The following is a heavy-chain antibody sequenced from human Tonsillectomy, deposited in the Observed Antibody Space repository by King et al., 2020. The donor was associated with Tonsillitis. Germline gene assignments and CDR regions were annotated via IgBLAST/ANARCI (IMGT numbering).Heavy chain of an antibody. J-gene: IGHJ4*02. CDR1: GFTFDDYA. CDR2: ISWNGGNI. CDR3: AKGFSGQLRAAVDY. V-gene: IGHV3-9*01. Sequence: VQLVESGGGLVQPGRSLRRSCAASGFTFDDYAMHWVRQAPGKGLEWVSGISWNGGNIGYADSVKGRFTISRDNAKNSLYLQMNSLSPEDTALFYCAKGFSGQLRAAVDYWGQGTLVTVSS. D-gene: IGHD3-10*01.